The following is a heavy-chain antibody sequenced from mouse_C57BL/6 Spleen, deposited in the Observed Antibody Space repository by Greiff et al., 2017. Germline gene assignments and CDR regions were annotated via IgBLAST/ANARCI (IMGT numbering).Heavy chain of an antibody. CDR3: ARATVGYFDV. V-gene: IGHV1-85*01. J-gene: IGHJ1*03. CDR1: GYTFTSYD. Sequence: VKLVESGPELVKPGASVTLSCKASGYTFTSYDINWVKQRPGQGLEWIGWIYPRDGSTTYNEKFKGKATLTVDTSSSTAYMELHSLTSEDSAVYFCARATVGYFDVWGTGTTVTVSS. CDR2: IYPRDGST. D-gene: IGHD1-1*01.